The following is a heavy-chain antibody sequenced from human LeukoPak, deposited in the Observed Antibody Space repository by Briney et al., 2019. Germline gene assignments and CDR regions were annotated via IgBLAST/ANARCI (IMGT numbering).Heavy chain of an antibody. CDR2: ISSSSSYI. D-gene: IGHD5-18*01. CDR1: GFTFSSYS. Sequence: PGGSLRLSCAASGFTFSSYSMNWVRQAPGKGLEWVSSISSSSSYIYYADSVKGRFTISRDNAKNSLYLQMNSLRAEDTAVYYCARDLPRGYSYGYLTGGFDYWGQGTLVTVSS. CDR3: ARDLPRGYSYGYLTGGFDY. V-gene: IGHV3-21*01. J-gene: IGHJ4*02.